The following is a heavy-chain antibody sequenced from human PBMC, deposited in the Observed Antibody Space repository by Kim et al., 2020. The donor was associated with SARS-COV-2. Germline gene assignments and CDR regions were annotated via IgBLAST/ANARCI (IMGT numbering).Heavy chain of an antibody. CDR2: NP. CDR3: ARQGPYFDY. V-gene: IGHV4-39*01. J-gene: IGHJ4*02. Sequence: NPYSTPSLNSRVTSSVDTSKNQFSLKLSSVTAADTAVYYCARQGPYFDYWGQGTLVTVSS.